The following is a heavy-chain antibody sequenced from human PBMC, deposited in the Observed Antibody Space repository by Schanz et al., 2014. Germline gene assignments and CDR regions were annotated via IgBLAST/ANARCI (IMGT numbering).Heavy chain of an antibody. Sequence: VQLVESGGGLVQPGGSLRLSCAASGFTVSSNYMSWVRQAPGKGLEWVAVIWYDGNNKYYADSVKGRFTISRDNAKNTLYLRMNSLRAEDTAVYYCAKEFSSSWWYGMDVWGQGTTVTVSS. V-gene: IGHV3-33*06. J-gene: IGHJ6*02. CDR1: GFTVSSNY. CDR2: IWYDGNNK. CDR3: AKEFSSSWWYGMDV. D-gene: IGHD6-13*01.